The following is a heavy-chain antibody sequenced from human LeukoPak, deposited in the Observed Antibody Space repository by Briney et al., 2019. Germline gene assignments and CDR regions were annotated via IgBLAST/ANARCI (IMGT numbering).Heavy chain of an antibody. D-gene: IGHD2-2*01. V-gene: IGHV1-58*01. CDR1: GFTFSTSA. Sequence: SVKVSCKASGFTFSTSAVQWVRQARGQRLEWIGWIVVGSGNTHYALKFQERVTITRDVSTNTAYMELSSLRSEDTAVYYCARGLGGYCSSTSCYFDYWGQGTLVTVSS. CDR3: ARGLGGYCSSTSCYFDY. CDR2: IVVGSGNT. J-gene: IGHJ4*02.